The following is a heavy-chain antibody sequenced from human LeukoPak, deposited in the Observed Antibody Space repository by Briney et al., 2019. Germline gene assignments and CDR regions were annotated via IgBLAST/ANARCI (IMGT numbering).Heavy chain of an antibody. CDR1: GSTFSSYA. V-gene: IGHV1-69*05. J-gene: IGHJ4*02. CDR2: IIPIFGTA. CDR3: ARADLGPAAYYFDY. D-gene: IGHD2-2*01. Sequence: SVKVSCKASGSTFSSYAISWVRQAPGQGLEWMGGIIPIFGTANYAQKFQGRVTITTDESTSTAYMELSSLRSEDTAVYYCARADLGPAAYYFDYWGQGTLVTVSS.